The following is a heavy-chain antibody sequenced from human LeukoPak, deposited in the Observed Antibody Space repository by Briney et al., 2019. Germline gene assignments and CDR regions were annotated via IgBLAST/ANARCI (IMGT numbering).Heavy chain of an antibody. J-gene: IGHJ4*02. Sequence: ASVKVSCKVSGYTLTELSMHWVRQAPGKGLGWMGGFDPEDGETIYAQKFQGRVTMTEDTSTDTAYMELSSLRSEDTAVYYCATDLQGARYGDYVRSDYWGQGTLVTVSS. CDR3: ATDLQGARYGDYVRSDY. CDR1: GYTLTELS. D-gene: IGHD4-17*01. V-gene: IGHV1-24*01. CDR2: FDPEDGET.